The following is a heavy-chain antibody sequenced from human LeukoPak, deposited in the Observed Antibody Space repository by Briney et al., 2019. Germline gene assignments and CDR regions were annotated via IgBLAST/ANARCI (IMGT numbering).Heavy chain of an antibody. Sequence: SQTLSLTCTVSGGSISSGDYYWSWIRQPPGKGLEWIGYIYYSGSTYYNPSLKSRVTISVDTSKNQFSLKLSSVTAADTAVYYCARLDTMIGYYFDYWGQGTLVTVSS. CDR1: GGSISSGDYY. D-gene: IGHD3-22*01. CDR2: IYYSGST. J-gene: IGHJ4*02. V-gene: IGHV4-30-4*01. CDR3: ARLDTMIGYYFDY.